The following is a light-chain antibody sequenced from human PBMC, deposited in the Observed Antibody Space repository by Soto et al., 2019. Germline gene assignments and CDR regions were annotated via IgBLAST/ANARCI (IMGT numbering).Light chain of an antibody. V-gene: IGKV3D-20*02. CDR3: QQSYSTPLT. CDR2: DAS. J-gene: IGKJ5*01. CDR1: QSVSSSQ. Sequence: EIVLTQSPATLSLSPGERATLSCRASQSVSSSQLAWYQQKPGQAPRLLIYDASKRASGFPARFSGSGSGTDFTLTISSLQPEEFATYYCQQSYSTPLTFGQGTRLEIK.